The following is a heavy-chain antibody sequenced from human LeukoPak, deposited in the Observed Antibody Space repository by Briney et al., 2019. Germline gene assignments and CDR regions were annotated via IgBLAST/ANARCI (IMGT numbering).Heavy chain of an antibody. D-gene: IGHD1-1*01. Sequence: GGSLRLSCVVSGFTFSRYWMNWVRQAPGKGLEWVANIKQDGSEKYYVDSVKGRFTISRDNAKNTLYLQINTLRADDTAFYYCARAGGPGTVDSWGQGTLVTVSS. CDR2: IKQDGSEK. J-gene: IGHJ4*02. V-gene: IGHV3-7*01. CDR3: ARAGGPGTVDS. CDR1: GFTFSRYW.